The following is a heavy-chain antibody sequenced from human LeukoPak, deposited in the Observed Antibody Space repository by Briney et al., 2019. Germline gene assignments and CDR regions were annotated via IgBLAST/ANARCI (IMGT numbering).Heavy chain of an antibody. CDR3: AREGAATGNFAY. V-gene: IGHV1-3*01. CDR1: GYTFTTYT. J-gene: IGHJ4*02. D-gene: IGHD6-13*01. Sequence: ASVKVSCKASGYTFTTYTMHWVRQAPRQRLEWMGWINAGNGDTKYSQQFQGRVTFTRDTSASTAYMELSSLISEDMAVYYCAREGAATGNFAYWGQGTLVTVSS. CDR2: INAGNGDT.